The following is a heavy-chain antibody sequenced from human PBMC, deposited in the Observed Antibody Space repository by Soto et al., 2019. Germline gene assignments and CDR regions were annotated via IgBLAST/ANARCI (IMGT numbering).Heavy chain of an antibody. CDR2: ISGSGGST. CDR3: AKFRGSDVYYYGMDV. CDR1: GFTFSSYA. J-gene: IGHJ6*02. V-gene: IGHV3-23*01. Sequence: GGSLRLSCAASGFTFSSYAMSWVRQAPGKGLEWVSAISGSGGSTYYADSVKGRFTISRDNSKNTLYLQMNSLRAEDTAVYYCAKFRGSDVYYYGMDVWGQGXTVTVSS. D-gene: IGHD3-16*01.